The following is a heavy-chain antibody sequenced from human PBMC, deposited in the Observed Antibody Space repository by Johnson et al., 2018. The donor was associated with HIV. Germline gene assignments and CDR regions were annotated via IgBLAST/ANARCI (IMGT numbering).Heavy chain of an antibody. CDR2: IYSGGTT. D-gene: IGHD5-18*01. CDR1: GFTFDDYG. J-gene: IGHJ3*02. CDR3: ARAYSYGVFDI. Sequence: VQLVESGGGVVRPGGSLRLSCAASGFTFDDYGMSWVRQAPGKGLEWVSLIYSGGTTYSADSVKDRFTISRDNSKNPLYLQMNSLRAEDTAVYYCARAYSYGVFDIWGQGTMVTVSS. V-gene: IGHV3-66*01.